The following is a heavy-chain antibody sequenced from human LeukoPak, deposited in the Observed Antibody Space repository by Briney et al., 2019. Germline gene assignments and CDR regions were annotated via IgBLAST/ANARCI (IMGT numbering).Heavy chain of an antibody. CDR2: IYYSGST. V-gene: IGHV4-59*01. CDR3: ARDPSSSSEPYYFDY. D-gene: IGHD6-6*01. CDR1: GGSISSYY. J-gene: IGHJ4*02. Sequence: SETLSLTCTVSGGSISSYYWSWIRQPPGKGLEWIGYIYYSGSTNYNPSLKSRVTISVDTSKNQFSLKLSSVTAADTAVYYCARDPSSSSEPYYFDYWGQGTPVTVSS.